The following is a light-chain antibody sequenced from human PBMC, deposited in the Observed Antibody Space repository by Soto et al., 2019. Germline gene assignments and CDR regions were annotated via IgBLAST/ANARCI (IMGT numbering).Light chain of an antibody. CDR3: QQSYNIQALT. V-gene: IGKV1-39*01. Sequence: DIQMTQSPSSLSASVGDRVAITCRASQNIRNYLNWYQQKPGKAPRVLIYGAASLQSGVPSRFSGSGSGTNFSLTINSLQPEDYATYYCQQSYNIQALTFGGGTTGDIK. J-gene: IGKJ4*01. CDR1: QNIRNY. CDR2: GAA.